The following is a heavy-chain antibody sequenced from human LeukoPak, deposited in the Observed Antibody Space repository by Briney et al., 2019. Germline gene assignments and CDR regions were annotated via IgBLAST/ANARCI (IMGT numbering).Heavy chain of an antibody. Sequence: GGSLRFPFAASGFIFSSCWWSWFRQVPGKGLEWVASIKEDGSEKKHADSVKGRFTISRDNAENSLYLQMNSLRAEDTAVYYCATLKAAVTIFDNWGQGTLVTVSS. CDR3: ATLKAAVTIFDN. J-gene: IGHJ4*02. V-gene: IGHV3-7*01. D-gene: IGHD4-17*01. CDR1: GFIFSSCW. CDR2: IKEDGSEK.